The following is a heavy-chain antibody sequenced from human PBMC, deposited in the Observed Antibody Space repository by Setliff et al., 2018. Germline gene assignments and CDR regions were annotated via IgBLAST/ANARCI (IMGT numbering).Heavy chain of an antibody. J-gene: IGHJ6*03. V-gene: IGHV3-43D*04. CDR3: ARVREKDIGMAIGHYYYIDV. Sequence: AGGSLRLSCAASGFTFDDYAMHWVRQAPGKGLEWVSLISWDGGSTYYADSVKGRFTISRDNSKNSLYLQMNSLRAEDTALYYCARVREKDIGMAIGHYYYIDVWGKGTTVTVSS. CDR1: GFTFDDYA. CDR2: ISWDGGST. D-gene: IGHD5-18*01.